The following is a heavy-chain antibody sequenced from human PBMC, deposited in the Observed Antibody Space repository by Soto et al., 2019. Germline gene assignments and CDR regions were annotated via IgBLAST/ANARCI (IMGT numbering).Heavy chain of an antibody. CDR2: ISSTTNYI. CDR1: GFTFTRYS. J-gene: IGHJ6*02. CDR3: AKMLFVGWDYRVHGGYYGMDV. D-gene: IGHD4-4*01. V-gene: IGHV3-21*06. Sequence: GGSLRLSCAASGFTFTRYSMNWVRQAPGKGLEWVSSISSTTNYIYYGDSMKGRFTISRDNAKNSLYLEMNSLRAEDTAVYYCAKMLFVGWDYRVHGGYYGMDVWGQGTTVTVSS.